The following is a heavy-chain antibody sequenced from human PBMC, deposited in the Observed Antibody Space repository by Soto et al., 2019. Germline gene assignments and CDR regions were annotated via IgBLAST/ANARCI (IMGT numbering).Heavy chain of an antibody. CDR3: SRRRDWTATDPLDY. V-gene: IGHV3-73*02. CDR2: IRNKVNTYAT. CDR1: GFTFTDSA. Sequence: EVQLVESGGGLVQPGGSLKLSCAASGFTFTDSAIHWVRQASGKGPEWVGRIRNKVNTYATEYAASVKGRFTISRDDATGTTYLQMNSLITEDTAVYYCSRRRDWTATDPLDYWGQGTLVTVSS. J-gene: IGHJ4*02. D-gene: IGHD2-21*01.